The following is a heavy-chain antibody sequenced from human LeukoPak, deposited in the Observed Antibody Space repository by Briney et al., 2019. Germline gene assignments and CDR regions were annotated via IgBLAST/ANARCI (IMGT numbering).Heavy chain of an antibody. V-gene: IGHV3-74*01. Sequence: GGSLRLSCKASGFTFSSYWMHWVRQIPGKGLAWVSRINGDGSDTNSADSVKGRFTISRDNAKNTLYLQMNSLRAEDTAVYYCVRGLGSGYSYAYGVYWGQGTLVTASS. J-gene: IGHJ4*02. CDR3: VRGLGSGYSYAYGVY. CDR1: GFTFSSYW. CDR2: INGDGSDT. D-gene: IGHD5-18*01.